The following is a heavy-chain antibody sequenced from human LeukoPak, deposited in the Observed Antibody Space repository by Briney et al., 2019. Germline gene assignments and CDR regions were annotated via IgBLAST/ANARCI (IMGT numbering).Heavy chain of an antibody. V-gene: IGHV4-59*01. D-gene: IGHD1-1*01. CDR2: IFYSGST. J-gene: IGHJ3*02. CDR1: GGSISSYY. CDR3: AITTGTSSFDAFDI. Sequence: SETLSLTCTVSGGSISSYYWSWIRQPPGKGLEWIGYIFYSGSTKYNPSLKSRVTISVDTSKNQFSLKLSSVTAADTAVYYCAITTGTSSFDAFDIWGQGTMVTVSS.